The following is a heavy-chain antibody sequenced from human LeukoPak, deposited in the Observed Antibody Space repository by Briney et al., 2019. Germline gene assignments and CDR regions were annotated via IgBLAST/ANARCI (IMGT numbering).Heavy chain of an antibody. CDR1: GGSISTYY. CDR3: ARGGAARLHFQN. CDR2: IYHSGST. V-gene: IGHV4-59*01. D-gene: IGHD6-6*01. Sequence: SETLSLTCTVSGGSISTYYWNWIRQPPGKGLEWIGYIYHSGSTNYNPSLRSRVTISVDTSKNQFSLNLNSVTAADTAVYYCARGGAARLHFQNWGQGTLVTVSS. J-gene: IGHJ1*01.